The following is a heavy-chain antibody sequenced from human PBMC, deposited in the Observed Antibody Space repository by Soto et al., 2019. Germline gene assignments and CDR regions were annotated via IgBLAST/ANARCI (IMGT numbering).Heavy chain of an antibody. CDR2: VYHTGNT. CDR3: AREQYNWKL. Sequence: LSLTCSVSGVSVTSYYWTWIRHSPGKGLEWIGYVYHTGNTYYNPSLKSRVTISLDTSKNQVSLRLRSVTAADTTVYYCAREQYNWKLWGQGTLVTVSS. J-gene: IGHJ4*02. V-gene: IGHV4-59*02. D-gene: IGHD1-20*01. CDR1: GVSVTSYY.